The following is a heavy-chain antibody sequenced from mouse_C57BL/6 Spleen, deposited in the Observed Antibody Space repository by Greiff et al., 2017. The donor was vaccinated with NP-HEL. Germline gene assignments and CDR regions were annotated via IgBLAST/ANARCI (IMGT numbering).Heavy chain of an antibody. CDR2: ISSGSSTI. CDR3: ARRSSYEGYFDY. V-gene: IGHV5-17*01. D-gene: IGHD1-1*01. J-gene: IGHJ2*01. CDR1: GFTFSDYG. Sequence: EVKLQESGGGLVKPGGSLKLSCAASGFTFSDYGMHWVRQAPEKGLEWVAYISSGSSTIYYADTVKGRFTISRDNAKNTLFLQMTSLRSEDTAMYYCARRSSYEGYFDYWGQGTTLTVSS.